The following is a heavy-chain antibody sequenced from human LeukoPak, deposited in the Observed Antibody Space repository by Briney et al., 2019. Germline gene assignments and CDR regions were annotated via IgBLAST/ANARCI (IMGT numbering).Heavy chain of an antibody. J-gene: IGHJ4*02. V-gene: IGHV3-30*14. Sequence: PGGSLRLSCAASGFSFSSYAVHWARQAPGKGLEWVAVISYDGSDKYYADFVKGRFTISRDNSKNTLYLQMNSLRAEDTAVYYCARVGYSSGWYRNWGQGTLVTVSS. CDR3: ARVGYSSGWYRN. CDR2: ISYDGSDK. CDR1: GFSFSSYA. D-gene: IGHD6-19*01.